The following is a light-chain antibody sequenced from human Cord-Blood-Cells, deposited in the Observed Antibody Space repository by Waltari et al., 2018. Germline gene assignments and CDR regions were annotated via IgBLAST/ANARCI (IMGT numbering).Light chain of an antibody. CDR1: SSDVVGYNY. Sequence: QSALTQPASVSGSPGHSITIPCTGTSSDVVGYNYVSWYQQHPGKAPKLMIYDVSNRPSGVSNRFSGSKSGNTASLTISGLQAEDEADYYCSSYTSSSTYVVFGGGTKLTVL. CDR2: DVS. J-gene: IGLJ2*01. V-gene: IGLV2-14*01. CDR3: SSYTSSSTYVV.